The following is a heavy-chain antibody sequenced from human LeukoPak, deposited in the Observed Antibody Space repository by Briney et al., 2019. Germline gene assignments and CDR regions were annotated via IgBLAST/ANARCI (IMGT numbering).Heavy chain of an antibody. D-gene: IGHD1-26*01. Sequence: GGSLRLSCAASGFTFSSYGMHWVRQAPGKRLEWVAVIWYDGSNKYYADSVKGRFTISRDNSKNTLYLQMNSLRAEDTAVYYCARDRDSIVGATTFWFDPWGQGTLVTVSS. CDR1: GFTFSSYG. CDR3: ARDRDSIVGATTFWFDP. V-gene: IGHV3-33*01. J-gene: IGHJ5*02. CDR2: IWYDGSNK.